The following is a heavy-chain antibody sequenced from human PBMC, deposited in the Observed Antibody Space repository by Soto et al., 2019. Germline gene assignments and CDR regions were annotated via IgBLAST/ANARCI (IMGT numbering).Heavy chain of an antibody. Sequence: EVQLLESGGGLVQPGGSLRLSCAASGFTFSSFAMSWVRQAPGKGLEWVSGIYGSGGSTFYADSVKGRFTLSRDNSKNTLYLQMNSLRAEDTAIYYCAKLRGGQRGAFDIWGQGTKVTVSS. CDR2: IYGSGGST. J-gene: IGHJ3*02. D-gene: IGHD6-25*01. CDR3: AKLRGGQRGAFDI. V-gene: IGHV3-23*01. CDR1: GFTFSSFA.